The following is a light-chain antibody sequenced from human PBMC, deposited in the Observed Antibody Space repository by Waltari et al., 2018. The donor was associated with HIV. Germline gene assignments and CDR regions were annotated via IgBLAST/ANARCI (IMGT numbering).Light chain of an antibody. Sequence: QAGLTQPPSVSKGLRQTAPLTCTGNRYTADNPGATWLQQPLGHPPKLISYRKNNRPSGISERFSASTSGSTVSLTITGLQPEDEADYYCSAWDTSLRTWVFGGGTNLTVL. CDR2: RKN. CDR1: RYTADNPG. V-gene: IGLV10-54*04. J-gene: IGLJ3*02. CDR3: SAWDTSLRTWV.